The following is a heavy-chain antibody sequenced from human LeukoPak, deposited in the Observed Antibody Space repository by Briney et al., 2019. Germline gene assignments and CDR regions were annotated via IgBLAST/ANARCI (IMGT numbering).Heavy chain of an antibody. CDR3: ARDPSYGSGENWFDP. CDR1: GYTFISYG. J-gene: IGHJ5*02. Sequence: ASVKVSCKASGYTFISYGISWVRQAPGQGLEWMGWISAYNGNTNYAQKFQGRVTITADESTSTAYMELSSLRSEDTAVYYCARDPSYGSGENWFDPWGQGTLVTVSS. CDR2: ISAYNGNT. D-gene: IGHD3-10*01. V-gene: IGHV1-18*01.